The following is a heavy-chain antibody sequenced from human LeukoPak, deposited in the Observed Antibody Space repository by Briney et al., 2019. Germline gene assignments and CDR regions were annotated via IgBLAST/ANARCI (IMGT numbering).Heavy chain of an antibody. Sequence: SETLSLTCAAYGGSFSGYYWSWIRQPPGKGLEWIGEINHSGSTNYNPSLKSRVTISVDTSKNQFSLKLSSVTAADTAVYYCARGHPKSREDYYYYMDVWGKGTTVTASS. CDR3: ARGHPKSREDYYYYMDV. CDR2: INHSGST. CDR1: GGSFSGYY. V-gene: IGHV4-34*01. D-gene: IGHD1-26*01. J-gene: IGHJ6*03.